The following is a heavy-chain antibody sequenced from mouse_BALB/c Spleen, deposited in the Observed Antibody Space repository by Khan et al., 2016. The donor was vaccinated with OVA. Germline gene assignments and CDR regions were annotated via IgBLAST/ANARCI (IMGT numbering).Heavy chain of an antibody. CDR3: AKDQSYYGMDY. V-gene: IGHV2-6-5*01. Sequence: VQLKESGPGLVAPSQSLSITCTVSGFSLTDYAVSWIRQPPGKGLEWLGVIWAGGSKYDNSVLKYSLSIINDNSKSQVFLKVNSLQTDDPAMYYGAKDQSYYGMDYWGQGTSVTVSS. CDR1: GFSLTDYA. J-gene: IGHJ4*01. CDR2: IWAGGSK.